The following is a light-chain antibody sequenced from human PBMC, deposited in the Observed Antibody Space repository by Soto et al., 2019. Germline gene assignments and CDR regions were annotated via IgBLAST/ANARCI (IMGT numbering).Light chain of an antibody. V-gene: IGKV3-15*01. CDR3: QQYHNWPQT. Sequence: EIVLTQSPATLSLSPGERATLSCRASHSVSSNLAWYQQRPGQAPRLLISGASTRATGIPARFSGSGSGTEFTLTISSLQSADFGVYYCQQYHNWPQTFGQGTKVDI. CDR1: HSVSSN. J-gene: IGKJ1*01. CDR2: GAS.